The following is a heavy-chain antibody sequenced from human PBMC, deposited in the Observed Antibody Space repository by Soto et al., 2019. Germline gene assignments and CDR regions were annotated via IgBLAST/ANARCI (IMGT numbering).Heavy chain of an antibody. CDR2: TNPKSGVT. CDR3: ARAQVRLQWGSSDY. J-gene: IGHJ4*02. D-gene: IGHD6-25*01. CDR1: GYSFTGYF. V-gene: IGHV1-2*02. Sequence: QVQLVQSGAEVKKPWASVKVSCKASGYSFTGYFMHWVRQVPGQGLEWMGWTNPKSGVTKYPQKFQGRVTMTRDTSISTAYMELTGLRSDDTAVYSCARAQVRLQWGSSDYWGQGTVVTVSS.